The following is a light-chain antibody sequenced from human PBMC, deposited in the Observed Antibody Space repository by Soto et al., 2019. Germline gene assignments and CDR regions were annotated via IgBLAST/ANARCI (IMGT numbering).Light chain of an antibody. V-gene: IGLV2-8*01. CDR3: SSYAGTHVV. J-gene: IGLJ1*01. Sequence: QSVLTQPPSASGSPGQSVAISCTGTSSDVGGYDFVSWYQQHPGKAPKLMIYDVTKRPSGVPDRFSGSKSGNTASLTVSGLQGEDEDDYYCSSYAGTHVVFGTGTKVTVL. CDR1: SSDVGGYDF. CDR2: DVT.